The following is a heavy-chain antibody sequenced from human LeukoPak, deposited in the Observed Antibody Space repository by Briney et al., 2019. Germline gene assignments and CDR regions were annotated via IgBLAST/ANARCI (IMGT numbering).Heavy chain of an antibody. J-gene: IGHJ4*02. Sequence: GGSLSLSCAASGFTYSSYSMNWVRQAPGKGLEWVSSISRSSSYIYYADSVKGRFTISRDNAKNSLYLQMNSLRAEDTAVYYSARDHSRNWLYWGQGTLVTVS. D-gene: IGHD6-13*01. CDR3: ARDHSRNWLY. CDR2: ISRSSSYI. V-gene: IGHV3-21*01. CDR1: GFTYSSYS.